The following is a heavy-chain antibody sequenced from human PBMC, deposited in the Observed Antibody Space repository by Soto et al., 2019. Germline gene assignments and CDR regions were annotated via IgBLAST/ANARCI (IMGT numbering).Heavy chain of an antibody. V-gene: IGHV4-34*01. D-gene: IGHD2-15*01. Sequence: PSETLSLTCAVSGGSFSDFYWTWIRQLPGKGLEWIGEINHIGCTNYNPSLESRVAISVDTSKNQFSLNLRSVTAADTAVYYCGPRGAVAPRGYWGQGTLVTVSS. J-gene: IGHJ4*02. CDR2: INHIGCT. CDR3: GPRGAVAPRGY. CDR1: GGSFSDFY.